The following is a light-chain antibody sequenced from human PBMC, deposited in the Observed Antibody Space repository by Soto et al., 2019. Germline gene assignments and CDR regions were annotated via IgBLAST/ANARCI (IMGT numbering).Light chain of an antibody. V-gene: IGLV2-11*01. Sequence: QSVLTQPRSVSGSPGQSVPISCTGASSDVGGYNSVSWFQQHPGKAPKLMIYDVSKRPSGVPDRFSGSKSGNTASLTISGLQAEDEADYYCCSYAGSPYVFGTGTRSPS. CDR1: SSDVGGYNS. J-gene: IGLJ1*01. CDR3: CSYAGSPYV. CDR2: DVS.